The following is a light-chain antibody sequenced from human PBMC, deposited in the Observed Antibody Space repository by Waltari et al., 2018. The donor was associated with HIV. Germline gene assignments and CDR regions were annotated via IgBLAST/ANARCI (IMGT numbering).Light chain of an antibody. CDR1: SSDVGGYDY. Sequence: QSALTQPPSASGSPGQSVTISCSGTSSDVGGYDYVSWYQQHPGKAPKLIIYEVSQRPSWVPYRFSGSKSGNTASLTVSGLQAEDEADYYCSSHAGSNNYVFGTGTKVTVL. J-gene: IGLJ1*01. V-gene: IGLV2-8*01. CDR2: EVS. CDR3: SSHAGSNNYV.